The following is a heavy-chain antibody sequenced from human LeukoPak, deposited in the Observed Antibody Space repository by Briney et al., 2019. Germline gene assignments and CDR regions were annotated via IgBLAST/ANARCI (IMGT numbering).Heavy chain of an antibody. CDR1: GGSISSYY. J-gene: IGHJ2*01. CDR3: ARNSDYWYFDL. D-gene: IGHD3-10*01. CDR2: IYYSGGT. V-gene: IGHV4-59*01. Sequence: SETLSLTCTVSGGSISSYYWSWIRQPPGKGLEWIGYIYYSGGTNYNPSLKSRVTISVDTSKNQFSLKLSSVTAADTAVYYCARNSDYWYFDLWGRGTLVTVSS.